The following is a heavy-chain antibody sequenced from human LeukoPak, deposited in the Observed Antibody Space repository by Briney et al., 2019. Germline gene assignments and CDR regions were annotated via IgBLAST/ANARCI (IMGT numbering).Heavy chain of an antibody. CDR2: IRYDGSNK. CDR1: GFTFSSYG. Sequence: GGSLRLSCAASGFTFSSYGMHWVRQAPGKGLEWVAFIRYDGSNKYYADSVKGRFTISRDNSKNALYLQMNSLRAEDTAVYYCAKDNGEYGAFDIWGQGTMVTVSS. J-gene: IGHJ3*02. V-gene: IGHV3-30*02. D-gene: IGHD3-10*01. CDR3: AKDNGEYGAFDI.